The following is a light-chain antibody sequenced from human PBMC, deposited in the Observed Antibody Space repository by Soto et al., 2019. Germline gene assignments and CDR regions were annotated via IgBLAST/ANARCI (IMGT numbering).Light chain of an antibody. Sequence: QLVLTQSPSASASLGASVKLTCTLSSGHSNYAIAWHQQQPEKGPRYLMKVTSGGSHSKGDGIPDRFSGSSSGAERYLTISSLQSEDEADYYCQTWDTGIRVFGGGTKVTVL. V-gene: IGLV4-69*01. CDR3: QTWDTGIRV. CDR1: SGHSNYA. J-gene: IGLJ3*02. CDR2: VTSGGSH.